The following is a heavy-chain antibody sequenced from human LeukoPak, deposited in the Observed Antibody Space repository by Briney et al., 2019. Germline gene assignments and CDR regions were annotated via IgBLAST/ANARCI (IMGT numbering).Heavy chain of an antibody. CDR2: ISYDGSNK. CDR1: GFTFSSYA. D-gene: IGHD3-9*01. V-gene: IGHV3-30-3*01. CDR3: ARDQRYFDWPNDAFDI. Sequence: PGRSLRLPCAASGFTFSSYAMHWVRQAPGKGLEWVAVISYDGSNKYYADSVKGRFTISRDNSKNTLYLQMNSLRAEDTAVYYCARDQRYFDWPNDAFDIWGQGTMVTVSS. J-gene: IGHJ3*02.